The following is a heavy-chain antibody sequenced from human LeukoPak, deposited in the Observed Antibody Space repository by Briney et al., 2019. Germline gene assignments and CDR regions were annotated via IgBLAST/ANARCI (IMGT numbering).Heavy chain of an antibody. D-gene: IGHD2-2*01. CDR3: ARDHAANDIVVVPAINWFDP. CDR1: GFTFDDYA. Sequence: GGSLRLSCAASGFTFDDYAMHWVRQAPGKGLEWVSGINTDGSGTSYADSVKGRFTISRDNAKNTLYLQMNSLRAEDTAVYYCARDHAANDIVVVPAINWFDPWGQGTLVTVSS. V-gene: IGHV3-74*01. CDR2: INTDGSGT. J-gene: IGHJ5*02.